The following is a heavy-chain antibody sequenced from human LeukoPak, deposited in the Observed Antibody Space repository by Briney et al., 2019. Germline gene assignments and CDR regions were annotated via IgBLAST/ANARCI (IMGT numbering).Heavy chain of an antibody. V-gene: IGHV4-34*01. D-gene: IGHD3-10*01. CDR1: GGSFSGYY. CDR3: ARGQGQLWFGELVWYFDL. J-gene: IGHJ2*01. CDR2: INHSGST. Sequence: SETLSLTCAVYGGSFSGYYWSWIRQPPGKGLEWIGEINHSGSTNYNPSLKSRVTISVDTSENQFSLKLSSVTAADTAVYYCARGQGQLWFGELVWYFDLWGRGTLVTVSS.